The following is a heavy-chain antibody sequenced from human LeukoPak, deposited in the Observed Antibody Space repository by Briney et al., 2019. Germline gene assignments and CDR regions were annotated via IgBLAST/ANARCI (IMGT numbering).Heavy chain of an antibody. CDR3: ARSQNYYGSGDY. CDR1: EYTFTSYY. CDR2: INPSGGST. V-gene: IGHV1-46*01. J-gene: IGHJ4*02. D-gene: IGHD3-10*01. Sequence: ASVKVSCKTSEYTFTSYYMHWVRQAPGQGLEWMGIINPSGGSTSYAQKFQGRVTMTRDTSTSTVYMELSSLRSEDTAVYYCARSQNYYGSGDYWSQGTLVTVSS.